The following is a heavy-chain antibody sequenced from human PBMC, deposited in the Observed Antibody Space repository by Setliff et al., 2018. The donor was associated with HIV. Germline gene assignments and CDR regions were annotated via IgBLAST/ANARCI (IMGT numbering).Heavy chain of an antibody. J-gene: IGHJ4*02. D-gene: IGHD3-22*01. Sequence: SETLSPTCTVSGGSISSGANYWSWIRQHPGKGLEWIGYIYYRGSTYYNPSLESRVTISLDTSKNQFSLRLTSVTAADTAVYYCARERVDSRLWGYLDYWGQGRLVTVSS. CDR3: ARERVDSRLWGYLDY. V-gene: IGHV4-31*03. CDR2: IYYRGST. CDR1: GGSISSGANY.